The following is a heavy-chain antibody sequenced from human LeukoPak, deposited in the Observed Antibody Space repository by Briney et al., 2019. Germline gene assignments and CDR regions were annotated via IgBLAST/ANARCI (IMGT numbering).Heavy chain of an antibody. Sequence: PGGSLRLSCAASGFTFSSYTMNWVRQAPGKGLEWVSSITGSGTYIYYADSVKGRFTISRDNSKNTLYLQMNSLRAEDTAVYYCARAQYYYGSGSYYPHFDYWGQGTLVTVSS. CDR1: GFTFSSYT. J-gene: IGHJ4*02. CDR2: ITGSGTYI. CDR3: ARAQYYYGSGSYYPHFDY. V-gene: IGHV3-21*04. D-gene: IGHD3-10*01.